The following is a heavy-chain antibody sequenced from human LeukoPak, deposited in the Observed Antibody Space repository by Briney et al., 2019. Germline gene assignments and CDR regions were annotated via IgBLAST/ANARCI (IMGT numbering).Heavy chain of an antibody. J-gene: IGHJ5*02. D-gene: IGHD2-2*03. CDR3: ARMDIVVVPAAGPNWFDP. CDR2: ISAYNGNT. Sequence: GASVKVSCKASGYTFTSYGISWVRQAPGQGLERMGWISAYNGNTNYAQKLQGRVTMTTDTSTSTAYMELRSLRSDDTAVYYCARMDIVVVPAAGPNWFDPWGQGTLVTVSS. CDR1: GYTFTSYG. V-gene: IGHV1-18*01.